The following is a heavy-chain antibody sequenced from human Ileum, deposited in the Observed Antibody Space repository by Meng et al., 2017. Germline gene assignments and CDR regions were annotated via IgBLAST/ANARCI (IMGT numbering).Heavy chain of an antibody. D-gene: IGHD3-10*01. CDR1: GFTVRSIY. Sequence: GGFLRPSCAVSGFTVRSIYMNWVRQAPGKGLEWVSVMYSAGNTYYADSVKGRFTISKDNSKNTLFLQVHSLRVEETAVYYCGRSGLRGTLDYWGQGTLVTVSS. V-gene: IGHV3-53*01. CDR3: GRSGLRGTLDY. J-gene: IGHJ4*02. CDR2: MYSAGNT.